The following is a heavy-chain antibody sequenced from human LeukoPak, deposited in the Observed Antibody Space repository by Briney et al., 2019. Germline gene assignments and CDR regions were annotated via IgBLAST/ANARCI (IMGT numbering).Heavy chain of an antibody. D-gene: IGHD3-9*01. J-gene: IGHJ6*03. Sequence: GGSLRLSCAASGFTFSSYWMHWVRQAPGKGLEWVANIKQDRSEKYYVDSVKGRFTISRDNAKNSLYLQMNSLRAEDTAVYYCARDLAYYDILTGSNYYYMDVWGKGTTVTISS. V-gene: IGHV3-7*01. CDR3: ARDLAYYDILTGSNYYYMDV. CDR2: IKQDRSEK. CDR1: GFTFSSYW.